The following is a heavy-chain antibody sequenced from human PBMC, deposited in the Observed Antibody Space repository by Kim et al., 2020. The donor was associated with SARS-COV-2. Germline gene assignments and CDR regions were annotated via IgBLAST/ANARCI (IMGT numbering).Heavy chain of an antibody. V-gene: IGHV3-11*05. CDR2: ISSSSSYT. D-gene: IGHD3-16*02. CDR3: ARVGYDYVWGSYRDYYYYYGMDV. CDR1: GFTFSDYY. Sequence: VGSLRLSCAASGFTFSDYYMSWIRQAPGQGLEWVSYISSSSSYTNYAYSVKGRFTISRDNAKNSLYLQMDSLRAEDTAVYYCARVGYDYVWGSYRDYYYYYGMDVWGQGTTVTVSS. J-gene: IGHJ6*02.